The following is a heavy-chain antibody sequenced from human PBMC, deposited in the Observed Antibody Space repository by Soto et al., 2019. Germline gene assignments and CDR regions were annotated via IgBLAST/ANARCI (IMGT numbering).Heavy chain of an antibody. Sequence: GESLKISCKGSGYSFTSYWIGWVRQMPGKGLEWMGIIYPGDSDTRYSPSFQGQVTISADKSISTAYLQWSSLKASDTAMYYCARHSRRGYSYGSNFDYWGQGTLVTVSS. D-gene: IGHD5-18*01. CDR1: GYSFTSYW. J-gene: IGHJ4*02. V-gene: IGHV5-51*01. CDR3: ARHSRRGYSYGSNFDY. CDR2: IYPGDSDT.